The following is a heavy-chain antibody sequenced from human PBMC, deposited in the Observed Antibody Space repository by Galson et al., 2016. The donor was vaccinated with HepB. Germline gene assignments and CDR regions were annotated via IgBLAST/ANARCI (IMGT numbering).Heavy chain of an antibody. V-gene: IGHV3-15*01. CDR3: TTEGCSDPNCKPYFYYYGMGA. CDR2: IKSNSDGGTA. CDR1: GFTFNNAW. Sequence: SLRLSCAASGFTFNNAWMSWVRQAPGKGLEWVGRIKSNSDGGTADYAAPVTGRFTISRDDSKNTLYLQMNSLKSEDTAVYYCTTEGCSDPNCKPYFYYYGMGAWGQGTTVTVSS. D-gene: IGHD2-15*01. J-gene: IGHJ6*02.